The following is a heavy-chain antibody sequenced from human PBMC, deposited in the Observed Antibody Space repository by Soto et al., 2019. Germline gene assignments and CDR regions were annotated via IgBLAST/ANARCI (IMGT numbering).Heavy chain of an antibody. J-gene: IGHJ3*02. CDR1: GFTFSSYG. CDR3: ARELITTVPHAFDI. V-gene: IGHV3-30*03. Sequence: GGSLRLSCAASGFTFSSYGMHWARQAPGKGLEWVAVISYDGSNKYYADSVKGRFTISRDNSKNTLYLQMNSLRAEDTAVYYCARELITTVPHAFDIWGQGTMVTVSS. CDR2: ISYDGSNK. D-gene: IGHD4-17*01.